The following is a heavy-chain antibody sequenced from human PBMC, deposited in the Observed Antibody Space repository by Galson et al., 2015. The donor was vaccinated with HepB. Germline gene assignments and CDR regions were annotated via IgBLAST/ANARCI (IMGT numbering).Heavy chain of an antibody. J-gene: IGHJ3*02. D-gene: IGHD6-13*01. CDR2: IDTNTGKS. Sequence: SVKVSCKASGYTFIHYAMNWVRQAPGQGLEWMGWIDTNTGKSTYAQGFTGRFVFSLDTSVSTAYLQISSLKAEDTGVYYCARPLKYSSSWYANDAFDIWGQGTMVTVPS. CDR3: ARPLKYSSSWYANDAFDI. CDR1: GYTFIHYA. V-gene: IGHV7-4-1*02.